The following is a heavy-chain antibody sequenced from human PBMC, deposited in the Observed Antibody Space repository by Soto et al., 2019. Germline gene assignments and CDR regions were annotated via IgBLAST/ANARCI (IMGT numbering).Heavy chain of an antibody. Sequence: GGSLSLSCAASGFTFSSYAMGWVRQAPGKGLEWVSAISGSGGSTYYAGSVKGRFTTSRDNSKNTLYLKGNSRRAQDTAVYYCAKEGIPIFGVAIPFDYWGQGTLVPVSS. CDR2: ISGSGGST. V-gene: IGHV3-23*01. D-gene: IGHD3-3*01. CDR1: GFTFSSYA. J-gene: IGHJ4*02. CDR3: AKEGIPIFGVAIPFDY.